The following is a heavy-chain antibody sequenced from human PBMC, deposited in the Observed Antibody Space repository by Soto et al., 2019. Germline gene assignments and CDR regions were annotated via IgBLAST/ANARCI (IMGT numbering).Heavy chain of an antibody. Sequence: SVKVSCKASGGTFNNYPITWMRQAPGEGLEWMGGSIPIFGTANYAQKFQGRVTISVDESTSTAYMELSSLRSEDTAVYYCARGRGYSGDDHYYYFDMDVWGQGTTVTVSS. CDR3: ARGRGYSGDDHYYYFDMDV. J-gene: IGHJ6*02. D-gene: IGHD5-12*01. CDR1: GGTFNNYP. V-gene: IGHV1-69*13. CDR2: SIPIFGTA.